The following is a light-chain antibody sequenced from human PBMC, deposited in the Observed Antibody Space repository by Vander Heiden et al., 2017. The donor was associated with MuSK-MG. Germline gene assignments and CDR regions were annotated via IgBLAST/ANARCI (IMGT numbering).Light chain of an antibody. V-gene: IGLV2-14*01. J-gene: IGLJ1*01. CDR3: SSYTSSSSFV. CDR2: DVS. CDR1: SSDVGGYNY. Sequence: QSALTQPASVSGSPAQSITISCTGTSSDVGGYNYVSCYQQHPGKAPKLMIYDVSNRPAGVSNRFSGSKSGNTASLTTSGLKAEDDADYYCSSYTSSSSFVFGTGTKLTVL.